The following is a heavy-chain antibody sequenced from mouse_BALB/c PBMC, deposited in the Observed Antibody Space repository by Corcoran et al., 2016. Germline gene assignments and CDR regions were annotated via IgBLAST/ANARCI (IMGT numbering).Heavy chain of an antibody. D-gene: IGHD1-1*01. CDR3: ARNYYGNYWYFDV. Sequence: EIQLQQTGPELVKPGASVKISCKASGYSFTDYIMLWVKQSHGKSLEWIGNINPYYGSTSYNLKFKGKATLTVDKSSSTAYMQLNSLTSEDSAVYYCARNYYGNYWYFDVWGAGTTVTVSS. J-gene: IGHJ1*01. CDR2: INPYYGST. CDR1: GYSFTDYI. V-gene: IGHV1-39*01.